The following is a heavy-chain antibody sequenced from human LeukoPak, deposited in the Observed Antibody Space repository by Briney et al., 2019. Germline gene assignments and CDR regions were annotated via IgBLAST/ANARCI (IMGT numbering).Heavy chain of an antibody. CDR2: IWYDGSNK. J-gene: IGHJ6*02. CDR3: ARAAEEGRYFDWLSPGYGMDV. Sequence: GRSLRLSCAASGFTFSSYGMHWVRQVPGKGLEWVAVIWYDGSNKYYADSVKGRFTISRDNSKNTLYLQMNSLRAEDTAVYYCARAAEEGRYFDWLSPGYGMDVWGQGTTVTVSS. CDR1: GFTFSSYG. D-gene: IGHD3-9*01. V-gene: IGHV3-33*01.